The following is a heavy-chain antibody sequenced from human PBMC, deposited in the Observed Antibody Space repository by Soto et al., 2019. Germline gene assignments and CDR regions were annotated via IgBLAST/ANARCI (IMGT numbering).Heavy chain of an antibody. J-gene: IGHJ4*02. V-gene: IGHV1-69*01. CDR3: ARDRHYYYDRIGGGEGL. Sequence: QVQLVQSGAEVKKPGSSVKVSCKASGGTFSSYAISWVRQAPGQGLEWMGGIIPIFGTANYAQKFQGRVTVTADESPSTAYMELSSLRSEDTAVYYCARDRHYYYDRIGGGEGLWGQGTLVTVSS. D-gene: IGHD3-22*01. CDR2: IIPIFGTA. CDR1: GGTFSSYA.